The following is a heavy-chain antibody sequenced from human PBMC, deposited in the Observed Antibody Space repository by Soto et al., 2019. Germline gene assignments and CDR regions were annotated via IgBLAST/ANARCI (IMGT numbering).Heavy chain of an antibody. J-gene: IGHJ4*02. Sequence: QVQLQESGPGLVKPSQTLSLTCTVSGDSISSGHFHWSWIRQHPGKALEWLGYIYYSGNTHYNPYLQSRLTMSVDTSKNQFSLKLRSVTAADSAVYYCASRNPPSFWGQGTLVTVSS. CDR2: IYYSGNT. CDR3: ASRNPPSF. D-gene: IGHD3-10*01. CDR1: GDSISSGHFH. V-gene: IGHV4-31*03.